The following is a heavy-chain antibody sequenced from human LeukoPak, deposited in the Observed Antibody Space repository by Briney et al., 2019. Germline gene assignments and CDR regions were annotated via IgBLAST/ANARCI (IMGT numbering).Heavy chain of an antibody. J-gene: IGHJ4*02. V-gene: IGHV4-4*02. CDR3: ATQWELLDYFDY. CDR1: GGSISSSNW. D-gene: IGHD1-26*01. Sequence: SGTLSLTCAVSGGSISSSNWWSWVRQPPGKGLEWIGEMYHSGSANYNPSLKSRVTISVDKSKNQFSLKLSSVTAADTAVYYCATQWELLDYFDYWGQGTLVTVSS. CDR2: MYHSGSA.